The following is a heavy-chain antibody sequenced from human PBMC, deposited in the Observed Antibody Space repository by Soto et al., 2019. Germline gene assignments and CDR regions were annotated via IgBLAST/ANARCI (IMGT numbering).Heavy chain of an antibody. V-gene: IGHV6-1*01. CDR3: ARDQGIVATIAY. CDR1: GASLSNKSAD. D-gene: IGHD5-12*01. Sequence: QVQLQQTGPGLVKTSQTLSLTCVISGASLSNKSADWNWIRQSPSRGLEWLGRTYYRSRWYNHYAKSLKSRITINPDTSKNQFALHLKSVTPEDSAVYYCARDQGIVATIAYWCQGTLVTVSS. CDR2: TYYRSRWYN. J-gene: IGHJ4*02.